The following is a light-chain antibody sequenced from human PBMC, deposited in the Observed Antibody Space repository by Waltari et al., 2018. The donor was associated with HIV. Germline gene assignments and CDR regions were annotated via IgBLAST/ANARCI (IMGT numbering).Light chain of an antibody. CDR3: MIWYGNIWV. V-gene: IGLV5-45*03. J-gene: IGLJ3*02. CDR2: YKSESDK. Sequence: QAVLTQPFSLSASPGASASPSCTLRSGVIVQNSRIYWYQQRPGSPPRYLLRYKSESDKELGSGIPSRFSGSTDVPANAGNLVISGLQSEDEADYYCMIWYGNIWVFGGGTKLTV. CDR1: SGVIVQNSR.